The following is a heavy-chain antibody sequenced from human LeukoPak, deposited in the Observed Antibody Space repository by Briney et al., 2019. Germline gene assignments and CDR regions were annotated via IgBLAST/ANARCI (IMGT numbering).Heavy chain of an antibody. CDR2: INHIGNT. CDR1: GGSFSGYY. V-gene: IGHV4-34*01. CDR3: ARTRGYSYGIFDY. D-gene: IGHD5-18*01. J-gene: IGHJ4*02. Sequence: SETLSFNWAVYGGSFSGYYWNWNRQPPGNGREWCGEINHIGNTNYSPSIKGRVTISVDPSKNQFSLKLTSVTTTDTAVYYWARTRGYSYGIFDYWGQGTLLTVSS.